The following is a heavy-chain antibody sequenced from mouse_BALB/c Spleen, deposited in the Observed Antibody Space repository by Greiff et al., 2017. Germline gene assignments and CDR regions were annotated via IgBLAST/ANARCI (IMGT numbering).Heavy chain of an antibody. V-gene: IGHV14-3*02. D-gene: IGHD1-2*01. Sequence: EVKLVESGAELVKPGASVKLSCTASGFNIKDTYMHWVKQRPEQGLEWIGRIDPANGNTKYDPKFQGKATITADTSSNTAYLQLSSLTSEDTAVYYCARVPITTGPDYWGQGTSVTVSS. J-gene: IGHJ4*01. CDR2: IDPANGNT. CDR3: ARVPITTGPDY. CDR1: GFNIKDTY.